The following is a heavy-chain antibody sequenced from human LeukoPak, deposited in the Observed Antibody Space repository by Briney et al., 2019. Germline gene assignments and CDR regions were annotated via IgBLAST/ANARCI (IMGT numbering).Heavy chain of an antibody. J-gene: IGHJ6*03. D-gene: IGHD4-11*01. CDR3: ARLDYSNYGAYYYYYMDV. V-gene: IGHV3-48*03. CDR1: GFTFSSFE. Sequence: PGGSLRLSCAASGFTFSSFEMTWVRQAPGKGLEWLSYISTSGTTIYYADSVKGRFTTSRDNAKNSLYLQMNSLRAEDTAVYYCARLDYSNYGAYYYYYMDVWGKGTTVTVSS. CDR2: ISTSGTTI.